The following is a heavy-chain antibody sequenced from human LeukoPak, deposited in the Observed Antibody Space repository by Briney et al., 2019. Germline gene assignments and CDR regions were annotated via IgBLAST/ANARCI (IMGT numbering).Heavy chain of an antibody. CDR2: INHSGST. V-gene: IGHV4-34*01. CDR3: ARGYLRRVTTKLDFEY. J-gene: IGHJ4*02. CDR1: GGSFSGYY. Sequence: SETLSLTCAVYGGSFSGYYWSWIRQPPGKGLEWIGEINHSGSTNYNPSLKSRVTISVDTSKNQSSLKLSPVTAADTAVYYCARGYLRRVTTKLDFEYWGQGTLVTVSS. D-gene: IGHD4-17*01.